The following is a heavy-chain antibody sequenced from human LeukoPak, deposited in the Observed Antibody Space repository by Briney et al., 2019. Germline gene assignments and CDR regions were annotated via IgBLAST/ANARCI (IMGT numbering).Heavy chain of an antibody. Sequence: SVKVSCKASGGTFSSYAISWVRQAPGQGLEWMGGIIPILGIANYAQKFQGRVTITADKSTSTAYMELSSLRSEDTAVYYCASSYYYDSSGYYYYFDYWGQGALVTVSS. CDR1: GGTFSSYA. J-gene: IGHJ4*02. CDR2: IIPILGIA. V-gene: IGHV1-69*10. CDR3: ASSYYYDSSGYYYYFDY. D-gene: IGHD3-22*01.